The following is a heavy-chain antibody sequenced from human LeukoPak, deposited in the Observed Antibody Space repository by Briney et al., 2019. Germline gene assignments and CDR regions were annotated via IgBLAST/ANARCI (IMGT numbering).Heavy chain of an antibody. CDR1: GGSFSSGTFY. V-gene: IGHV4-39*07. CDR3: ARTRENYYYYYMDV. J-gene: IGHJ6*03. Sequence: SETLSLTCTFSGGSFSSGTFYWAWIRQPPGKGLEWIGSIHFSGGTYYNPSLKSRVTISVDTSKNQFSLKLSSVTAADTAVYYCARTRENYYYYYMDVWGKGTTVTVSS. D-gene: IGHD5-24*01. CDR2: IHFSGGT.